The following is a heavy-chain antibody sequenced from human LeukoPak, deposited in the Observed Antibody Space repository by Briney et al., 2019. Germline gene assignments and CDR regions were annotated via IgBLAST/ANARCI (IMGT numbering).Heavy chain of an antibody. CDR1: GFTFSSYE. V-gene: IGHV3-48*03. Sequence: GSLRLSCAASGFTFSSYEMNWVRQAPGKGLEWVSYISSSGSTIYYADSVKGRFTISRDNAKNSLYLQMNSLRAEDTAVYYCARDSADYYGSGSYHNYYYYMGVWGKGTTVTISS. CDR3: ARDSADYYGSGSYHNYYYYMGV. D-gene: IGHD3-10*01. J-gene: IGHJ6*03. CDR2: ISSSGSTI.